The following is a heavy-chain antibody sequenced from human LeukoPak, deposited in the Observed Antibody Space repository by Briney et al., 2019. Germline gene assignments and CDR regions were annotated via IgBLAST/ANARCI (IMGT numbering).Heavy chain of an antibody. Sequence: ASVKVSCKVSGYTLTELSVHWVRQAPGKGLEWMGGFDPEDGETIYAQKFQGRVTMTEDTSTDTAYMELSSLRSEDTAVYYCATLATVTTAGLFDYWGQGTLVTVSS. D-gene: IGHD4-17*01. CDR3: ATLATVTTAGLFDY. CDR1: GYTLTELS. V-gene: IGHV1-24*01. CDR2: FDPEDGET. J-gene: IGHJ4*02.